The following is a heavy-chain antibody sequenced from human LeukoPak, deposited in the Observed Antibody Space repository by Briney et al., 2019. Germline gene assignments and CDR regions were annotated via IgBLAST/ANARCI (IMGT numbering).Heavy chain of an antibody. Sequence: SETLSLTCAVSGGSISSGGYSWGWLRQPPGTGLEWIGYIYHSGSAYYNPSLKSRVTISVDRSKNQFSLKLSSVTAADTAVYYCASRKVDYYYGMDVWGKGTTVTVSS. CDR2: IYHSGSA. J-gene: IGHJ6*04. CDR1: GGSISSGGYS. CDR3: ASRKVDYYYGMDV. V-gene: IGHV4-30-2*01. D-gene: IGHD2-15*01.